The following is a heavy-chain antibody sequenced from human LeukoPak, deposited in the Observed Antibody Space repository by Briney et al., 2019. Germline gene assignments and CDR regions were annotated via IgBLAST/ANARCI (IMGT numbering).Heavy chain of an antibody. CDR2: IGTAGDT. V-gene: IGHV3-13*04. CDR1: GFTFSSYD. Sequence: PGGSLGLSCAASGFTFSSYDMHWVRQATGKGLEWVSAIGTAGDTYYPGSVKGRFTISRENAKNSLYLQMNSLRAGDTAVYYCAREMRYGSGSYYYYYYYGMDVWGQGTTVTVSS. J-gene: IGHJ6*02. D-gene: IGHD3-10*01. CDR3: AREMRYGSGSYYYYYYYGMDV.